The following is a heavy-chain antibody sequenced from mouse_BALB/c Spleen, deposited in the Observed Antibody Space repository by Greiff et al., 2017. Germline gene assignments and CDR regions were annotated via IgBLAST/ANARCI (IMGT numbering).Heavy chain of an antibody. V-gene: IGHV7-1*02. CDR1: GFTFSDFY. D-gene: IGHD2-4*01. CDR2: SRNKANDYTT. Sequence: EVQLVESGGDLVKPGGSLKLSCATSGFTFSDFYMEWVRQPPGKRLEWIAASRNKANDYTTEYSASVKGRFIVSRDTSQSILYLQMNALRAEDTAIYYCARGYDYDEYYFDYWGQGTTLTVSS. CDR3: ARGYDYDEYYFDY. J-gene: IGHJ2*01.